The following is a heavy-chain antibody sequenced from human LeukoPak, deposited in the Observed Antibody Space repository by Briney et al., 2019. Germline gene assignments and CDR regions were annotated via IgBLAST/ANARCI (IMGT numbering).Heavy chain of an antibody. Sequence: SQTLSLTCAISGDSVSSNSAAWNWIRQSPSRGLEWLGRTYYRSKWYNDYAVSVKSRITINPDTSENQFSLKLSSVTAADTAVYYCARRRQLRRIFDYWGQGTLVTVSS. CDR1: GDSVSSNSAA. J-gene: IGHJ4*02. CDR2: TYYRSKWYN. D-gene: IGHD5-18*01. V-gene: IGHV6-1*01. CDR3: ARRRQLRRIFDY.